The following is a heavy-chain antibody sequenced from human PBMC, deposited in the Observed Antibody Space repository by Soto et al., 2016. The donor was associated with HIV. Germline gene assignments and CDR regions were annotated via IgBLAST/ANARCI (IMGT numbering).Heavy chain of an antibody. CDR1: GYTFTSYD. Sequence: QVQLVQSGAEVKKPGASVKVSCKAPGYTFTSYDINWVRQGTGQGLEWMGWMNPDSGNTGYARKFQGRVTMTRNTSISTAYMELSSLRSEDTAVYYCARGGADPRGYAFDIWGQGQRSPSLQ. D-gene: IGHD1-26*01. CDR2: MNPDSGNT. CDR3: ARGGADPRGYAFDI. J-gene: IGHJ3*02. V-gene: IGHV1-8*02.